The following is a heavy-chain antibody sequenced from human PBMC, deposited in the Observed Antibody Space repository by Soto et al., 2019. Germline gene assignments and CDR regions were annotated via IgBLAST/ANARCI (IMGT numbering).Heavy chain of an antibody. Sequence: GASVKVSFKASGYTFTSYGISWVRQAPGQGLEWMGWISAYNGNTNYAQKHQGRVTMTTDTSTSTAYMELRSLRSDDTAVYYCARYSTSGVAGYTYYFDYWGQGTLVTVSS. V-gene: IGHV1-18*01. J-gene: IGHJ4*02. CDR1: GYTFTSYG. CDR2: ISAYNGNT. CDR3: ARYSTSGVAGYTYYFDY. D-gene: IGHD3-9*01.